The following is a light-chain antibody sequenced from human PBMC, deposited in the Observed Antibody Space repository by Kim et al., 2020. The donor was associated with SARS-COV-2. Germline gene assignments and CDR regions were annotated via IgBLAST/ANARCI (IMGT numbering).Light chain of an antibody. V-gene: IGLV3-21*04. CDR3: QVWDSSSGWV. CDR1: NSGSKR. J-gene: IGLJ3*02. Sequence: VAPRKTASMTGGGNNSGSKRVDWYQQKPGQAPVMVIYYDSDRPSGIPGRFSGSNSGNTATLTSSRVEAEDEADYYCQVWDSSSGWVFGGGTKLTVL. CDR2: YDS.